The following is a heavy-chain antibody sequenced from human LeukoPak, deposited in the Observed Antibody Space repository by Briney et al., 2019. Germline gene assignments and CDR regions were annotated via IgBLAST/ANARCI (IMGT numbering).Heavy chain of an antibody. CDR3: AKDTTANNFYYMDV. Sequence: GGSLRLSCAASGFTFSSYWMSWVRQAPGKGLEWVANIKQDGSEKYYADSVKGRFTISRDNAKKSLYLQMNSLRAEDMALYYCAKDTTANNFYYMDVWGKGTTVTVSS. CDR1: GFTFSSYW. CDR2: IKQDGSEK. J-gene: IGHJ6*03. D-gene: IGHD2-21*02. V-gene: IGHV3-7*03.